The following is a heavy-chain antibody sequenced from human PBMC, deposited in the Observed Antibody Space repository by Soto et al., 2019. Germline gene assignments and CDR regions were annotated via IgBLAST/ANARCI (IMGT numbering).Heavy chain of an antibody. J-gene: IGHJ3*02. CDR3: AREVAADGTFREDVFDI. D-gene: IGHD6-13*01. V-gene: IGHV1-69*12. Sequence: QVHLVQSGAEVKKPGSSVKVSCKASGGTFSNHAINWLRQSPGQGLEWMVRIIPIFSTTNYAQKFQGRVTFTADETTVTAYMELSSLKHDDTAVYYCAREVAADGTFREDVFDIWVQGTLVTVSS. CDR1: GGTFSNHA. CDR2: IIPIFSTT.